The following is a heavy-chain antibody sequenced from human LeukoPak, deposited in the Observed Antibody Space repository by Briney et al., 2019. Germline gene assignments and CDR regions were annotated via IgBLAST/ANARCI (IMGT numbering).Heavy chain of an antibody. V-gene: IGHV3-21*01. CDR1: GFTFSSYS. CDR3: ARDHRIWFGESEN. CDR2: ISSSSSYI. D-gene: IGHD3-10*01. Sequence: GGSLRLSCAASGFTFSSYSMNWVREAPGKGLGWVSSISSSSSYIYYADSVTGGFTISRDNAKNSLYLQMNSLRAQDTAVYSCARDHRIWFGESENCGQATLVTVSS. J-gene: IGHJ4*02.